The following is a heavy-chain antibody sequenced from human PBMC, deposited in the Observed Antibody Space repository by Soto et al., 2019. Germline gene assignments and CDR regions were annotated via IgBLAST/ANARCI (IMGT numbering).Heavy chain of an antibody. CDR2: ISPSTSTI. CDR1: GVTFSSFS. CDR3: ARDKRGIEADT. J-gene: IGHJ5*02. V-gene: IGHV3-48*02. Sequence: GGFLRLSCVGSGVTFSSFSMIWVRQAPGKGLEWLSYISPSTSTIYYANSVKGRFIISRDNARNSLYLQMNSLRDEDTALYYCARDKRGIEADTWGLGTLVTVSS.